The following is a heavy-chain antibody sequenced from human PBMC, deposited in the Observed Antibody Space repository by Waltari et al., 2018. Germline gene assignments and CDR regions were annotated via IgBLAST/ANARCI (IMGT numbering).Heavy chain of an antibody. CDR2: IHSGGTT. CDR1: GFTVGSDY. J-gene: IGHJ4*02. Sequence: EVQLVESGGGLIQPGGSLSLSCAATGFTVGSDYMSWVRQAPGKGLEWISVIHSGGTTYYSDSVKGRFTISRDNSKNTLYLQMNSLRAEDTAVYYCARVQGWPTIPDYWGQGTLVTVSS. CDR3: ARVQGWPTIPDY. D-gene: IGHD2-15*01. V-gene: IGHV3-53*01.